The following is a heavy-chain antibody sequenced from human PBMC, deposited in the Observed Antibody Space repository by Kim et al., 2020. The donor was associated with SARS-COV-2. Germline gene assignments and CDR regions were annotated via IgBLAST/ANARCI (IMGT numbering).Heavy chain of an antibody. J-gene: IGHJ4*02. Sequence: GESLRISCQGSGFSFTDHWISWVRQMPGKGLEWMGRIDPSDSYTNTSPSFQGHVTISVDKSISTAYLQWSSLKTSDTAIYYCARGYYDSSEGTALDYWGQGTLVTVSS. CDR3: ARGYYDSSEGTALDY. CDR2: IDPSDSYT. D-gene: IGHD3-22*01. CDR1: GFSFTDHW. V-gene: IGHV5-10-1*01.